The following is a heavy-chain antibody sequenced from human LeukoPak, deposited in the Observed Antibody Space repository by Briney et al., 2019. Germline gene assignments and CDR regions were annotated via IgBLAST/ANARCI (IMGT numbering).Heavy chain of an antibody. D-gene: IGHD2-8*01. V-gene: IGHV3-7*01. CDR2: IKEDGSEK. J-gene: IGHJ4*02. CDR3: ATGRTKKY. Sequence: GGSLRLSCAASGFTFSSYAMNWVRQAPGERPEWVANIKEDGSEKYYVDSVKGRFTISRDNAKNSLHLQMNSLRAEDTAVYYCATGRTKKYWGQGTLVTVSS. CDR1: GFTFSSYA.